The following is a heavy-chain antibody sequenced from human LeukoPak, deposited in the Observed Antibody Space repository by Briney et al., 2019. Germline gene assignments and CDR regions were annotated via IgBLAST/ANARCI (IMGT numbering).Heavy chain of an antibody. Sequence: PSETLSLTCTVSGGSVSSADSHWSWIRQPPGKGLEWIGYISYSGSTSYNPSLRSRVIISLDRSQNQFSLKLNSVTAADTAVYYCAASGMATIRTSHGHPDYWGQGTLVTVSS. J-gene: IGHJ4*02. V-gene: IGHV4-30-4*02. CDR1: GGSVSSADSH. D-gene: IGHD5-24*01. CDR3: AASGMATIRTSHGHPDY. CDR2: ISYSGST.